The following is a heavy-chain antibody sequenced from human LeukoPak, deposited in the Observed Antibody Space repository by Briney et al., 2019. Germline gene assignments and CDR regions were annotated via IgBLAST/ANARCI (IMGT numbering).Heavy chain of an antibody. V-gene: IGHV3-30*03. D-gene: IGHD3-9*01. CDR1: GFTFSSYG. CDR3: TTGPYYDILTGYPQAGY. CDR2: ISYDGSNK. J-gene: IGHJ4*02. Sequence: GRSLRLSCAASGFTFSSYGMHWVRQAPGKGLEWVAVISYDGSNKYYADSVKGRFTISRDDSKNTLYLQMNSLKTEDTAVYYCTTGPYYDILTGYPQAGYGGQGPLATVSS.